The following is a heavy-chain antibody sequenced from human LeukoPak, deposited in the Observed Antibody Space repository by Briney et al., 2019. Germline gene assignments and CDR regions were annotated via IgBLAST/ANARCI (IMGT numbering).Heavy chain of an antibody. CDR2: INPNSGDT. CDR3: ARGDYYDSSGFRW. J-gene: IGHJ4*02. Sequence: ASVKVSCKASGYTFTDYYMHWVRQAPGQGLEWLGWINPNSGDTYYAQKFQGRVTMPRDTSISTAYMELSRLRSDDTAIYYCARGDYYDSSGFRWWGQGTLVTVSS. D-gene: IGHD3-22*01. V-gene: IGHV1-2*02. CDR1: GYTFTDYY.